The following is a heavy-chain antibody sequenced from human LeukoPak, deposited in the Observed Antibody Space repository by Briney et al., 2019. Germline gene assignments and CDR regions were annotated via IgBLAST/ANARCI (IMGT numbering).Heavy chain of an antibody. V-gene: IGHV3-43*01. Sequence: GGSLRLSCAASGFTFDDYTMHWVRQAPGKGLEWVSLISWDGGSTYYADSVKGRFTISRDNSKNSLYLQMNSLRAEDTGIYYCARDERGNWNDTPRYWGQGTLVTVSS. CDR2: ISWDGGST. CDR1: GFTFDDYT. J-gene: IGHJ4*02. CDR3: ARDERGNWNDTPRY. D-gene: IGHD1-1*01.